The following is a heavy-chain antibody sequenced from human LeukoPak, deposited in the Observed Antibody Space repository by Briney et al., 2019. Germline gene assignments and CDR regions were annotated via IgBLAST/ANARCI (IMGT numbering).Heavy chain of an antibody. V-gene: IGHV1-2*02. J-gene: IGHJ6*03. CDR2: INPNSGGT. CDR3: ARGTDLRDGYNKLIGYYYYMDV. Sequence: ASVKVSCKASGYTFTGYYMHWVRQAPGQGLEWMGWINPNSGGTNYAQKFQGRVTMTRDTSISTAYMELSRLRSDDTAVYYCARGTDLRDGYNKLIGYYYYMDVWGKGTTVTVSS. CDR1: GYTFTGYY. D-gene: IGHD5-24*01.